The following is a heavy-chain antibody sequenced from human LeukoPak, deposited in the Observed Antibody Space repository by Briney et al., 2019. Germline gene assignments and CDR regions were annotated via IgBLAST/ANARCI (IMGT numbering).Heavy chain of an antibody. J-gene: IGHJ4*02. CDR2: ISASGGST. CDR3: AKHQRWESPHYLDS. CDR1: GFTFSSSA. Sequence: GGSLRLSCAAAGFTFSSSAMSWVRQVPGKGLEWVSGISASGGSTSYADSVRGRFTISRDNSKNTLYVQMNSLRDEDTAVYYCAKHQRWESPHYLDSWGQGTLVTVSS. D-gene: IGHD1-26*01. V-gene: IGHV3-23*01.